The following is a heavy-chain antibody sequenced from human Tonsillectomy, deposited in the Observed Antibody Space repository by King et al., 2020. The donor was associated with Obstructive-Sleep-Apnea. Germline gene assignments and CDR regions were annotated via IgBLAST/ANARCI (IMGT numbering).Heavy chain of an antibody. CDR2: MSWNRGFL. CDR3: AKDLRLRTGYDDKLRYYYHGMDV. Sequence: VQLVESGGGLVQPGRSRGLSFSALGFTFGDFVMPLFRPGSGKGLEWVSGMSWNRGFLAYAVAVYGGLPISRDNAKNSLYLQMKSLRVEDTALYYCAKDLRLRTGYDDKLRYYYHGMDVWGQGTTVTVSS. V-gene: IGHV3-9*01. D-gene: IGHD5-12*01. CDR1: GFTFGDFV. J-gene: IGHJ6*02.